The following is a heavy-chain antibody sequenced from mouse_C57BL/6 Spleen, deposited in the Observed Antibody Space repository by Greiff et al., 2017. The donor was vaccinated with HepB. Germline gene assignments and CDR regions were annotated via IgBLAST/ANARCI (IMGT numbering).Heavy chain of an antibody. Sequence: VQLQQSGAELVKPGASVKLSCKASGYTFTSYWMHWVKQRPGRGLEWMGRIDPNSGGTKYNEKFKSKATLTVDKPSSTAYMQLSSLTSEDCAVYYCARSITTVRDYWGQGTTLTVSS. CDR1: GYTFTSYW. V-gene: IGHV1-72*01. D-gene: IGHD1-1*01. J-gene: IGHJ2*01. CDR2: IDPNSGGT. CDR3: ARSITTVRDY.